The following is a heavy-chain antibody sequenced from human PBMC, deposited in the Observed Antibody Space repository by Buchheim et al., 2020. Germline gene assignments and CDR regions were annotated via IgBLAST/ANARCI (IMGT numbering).Heavy chain of an antibody. CDR3: AREKGTMIVRKRRYYFDY. CDR2: INHSGST. J-gene: IGHJ4*02. D-gene: IGHD3-22*01. CDR1: GGSFSGYY. V-gene: IGHV4-34*01. Sequence: QVQLQQWGAGLLKPSETLSLTCAVYGGSFSGYYWSWIRQPPGKGLEWIGEINHSGSTNYNPSLKSRVTISVDTSKNQFSLKLSSVTAADTAVYYCAREKGTMIVRKRRYYFDYWGQGTL.